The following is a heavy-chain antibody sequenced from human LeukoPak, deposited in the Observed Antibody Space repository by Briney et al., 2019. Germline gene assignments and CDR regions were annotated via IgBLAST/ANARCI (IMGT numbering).Heavy chain of an antibody. D-gene: IGHD3-22*01. V-gene: IGHV5-51*01. Sequence: GESLKISCKGSGYSFTSYWIGWVRQMPGKGLEWMGIIYPGDSDTRYSPSFQGQVTISADKSISTAYLQWSSLRASDTAMYYCARSTLTMIPAFDIWGQGTMVTVSS. CDR3: ARSTLTMIPAFDI. CDR1: GYSFTSYW. J-gene: IGHJ3*02. CDR2: IYPGDSDT.